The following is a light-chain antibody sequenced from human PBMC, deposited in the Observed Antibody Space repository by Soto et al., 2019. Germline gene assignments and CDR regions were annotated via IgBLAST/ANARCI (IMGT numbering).Light chain of an antibody. V-gene: IGLV2-14*01. CDR1: SSDVGNYKY. CDR2: EVS. Sequence: QSALTQPASVSGSPGQSITISCTGTSSDVGNYKYVSWYQQHPGKAPKLMIYEVSNRPSGVSNRFSGSKSCNTASLTISGLQAEEETDYYCFSYTSSGTYVFGTGTKLTV. J-gene: IGLJ1*01. CDR3: FSYTSSGTYV.